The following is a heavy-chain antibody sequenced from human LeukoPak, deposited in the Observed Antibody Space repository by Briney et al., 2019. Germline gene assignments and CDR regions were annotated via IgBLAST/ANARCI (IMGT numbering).Heavy chain of an antibody. Sequence: GESLKISCKGSGYSFTNYWIGWVRQMPGKGLEWMAIIFPGDSDTRYSPSLQGQVTISTDKSISTAYLQWSSLKASDTAMYYCARHRSVGASNPDPFNIWGQGTMVIVSS. V-gene: IGHV5-51*01. D-gene: IGHD1-26*01. CDR3: ARHRSVGASNPDPFNI. CDR2: IFPGDSDT. J-gene: IGHJ3*02. CDR1: GYSFTNYW.